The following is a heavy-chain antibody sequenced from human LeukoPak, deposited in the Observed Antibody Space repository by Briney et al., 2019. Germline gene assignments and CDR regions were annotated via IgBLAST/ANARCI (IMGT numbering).Heavy chain of an antibody. J-gene: IGHJ5*02. CDR2: INPNGGGT. V-gene: IGHV1-2*02. D-gene: IGHD4-11*01. CDR1: GYTFSGYY. CDR3: ARGLPGGFDP. Sequence: ASVKVSCKAPGYTFSGYYIHWVRQAPGQGLEWMGWINPNGGGTNYARKFQGRVTMTRATSITTAYMELSRLTSDDTAVYYCARGLPGGFDPWGQGTLVTVSS.